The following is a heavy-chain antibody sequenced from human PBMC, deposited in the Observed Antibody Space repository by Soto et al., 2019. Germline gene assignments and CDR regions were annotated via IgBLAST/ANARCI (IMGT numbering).Heavy chain of an antibody. Sequence: SETLSLTCTVSGGSISGGVHSWSWIRQPPGKGLEWIGHIFDSGSTNYNPSLKSRLTISVDTSKNQFSLKLSSVTAADTAVYYCATRGFWSGYFYMDVWGKGTTVTVSS. J-gene: IGHJ6*03. D-gene: IGHD3-3*01. CDR2: IFDSGST. CDR1: GGSISGGVHS. V-gene: IGHV4-61*08. CDR3: ATRGFWSGYFYMDV.